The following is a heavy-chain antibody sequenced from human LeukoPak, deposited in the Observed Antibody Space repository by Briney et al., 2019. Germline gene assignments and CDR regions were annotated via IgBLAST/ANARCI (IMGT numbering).Heavy chain of an antibody. Sequence: SETLSLTCAVYGGSFSGYYWSWIRQPPGKGLEWIGEINHSGSTNYNPSLKSRVTISVDTSKNQFSLKLSSVTAADTAVYYCARGCNYGSGSCCPYYYSYIDVWCKGSTVTVSS. CDR2: INHSGST. CDR3: ARGCNYGSGSCCPYYYSYIDV. CDR1: GGSFSGYY. V-gene: IGHV4-34*01. J-gene: IGHJ6*03. D-gene: IGHD3-10*01.